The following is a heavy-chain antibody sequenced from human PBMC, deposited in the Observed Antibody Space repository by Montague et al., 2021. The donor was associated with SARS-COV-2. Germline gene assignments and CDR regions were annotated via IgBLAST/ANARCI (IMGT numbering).Heavy chain of an antibody. CDR1: GGSISSGSYS. V-gene: IGHV4-61*02. J-gene: IGHJ6*04. Sequence: TLSLTCTVSGGSISSGSYSWSWIRQPAGKGLEWIGRMSISGGTNYNPVPKSRVSISVDKSNNQFSLRLSSLIAAGTAVYYCATLSRRTAAGTRDYFGLDMSATGTSIVASS. CDR2: MSISGGT. D-gene: IGHD6-13*01. CDR3: ATLSRRTAAGTRDYFGLDM.